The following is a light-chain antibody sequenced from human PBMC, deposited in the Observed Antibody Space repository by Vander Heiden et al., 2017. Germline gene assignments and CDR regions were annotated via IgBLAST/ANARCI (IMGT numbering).Light chain of an antibody. CDR2: DAS. J-gene: IGKJ1*01. Sequence: IVLPPPPATLSSSPGESTTLSCRASQGVNNYLNWYQQKPGQAPRVLIYDASNRATGIPARFSGSGSGTDFTLTISSLEPEDSAVYYCQHRIDWPWTFGQGTKVEIK. CDR3: QHRIDWPWT. V-gene: IGKV3-11*01. CDR1: QGVNNY.